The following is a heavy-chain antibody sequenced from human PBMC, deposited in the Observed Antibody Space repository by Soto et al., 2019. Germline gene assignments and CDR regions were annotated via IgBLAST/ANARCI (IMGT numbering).Heavy chain of an antibody. CDR3: ARDLAYCGGDCYPEGY. Sequence: QVQLVQSGAEVKKPGSSVKVSCKASGGTFSSYTISWVRQAPGQGLEWMGRIIPILGIANYAQKFQGRVTITADKSTSTAYMERSSLRSEDTAVYYCARDLAYCGGDCYPEGYWGQGTLVTVSS. CDR1: GGTFSSYT. V-gene: IGHV1-69*08. J-gene: IGHJ4*02. CDR2: IIPILGIA. D-gene: IGHD2-21*02.